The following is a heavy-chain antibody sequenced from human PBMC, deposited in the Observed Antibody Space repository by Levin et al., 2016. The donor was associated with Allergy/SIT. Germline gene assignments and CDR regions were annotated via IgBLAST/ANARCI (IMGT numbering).Heavy chain of an antibody. CDR1: GFTFSSYS. CDR2: ISSSSSYI. CDR3: ARDSSGQLGYYYYYYMDV. Sequence: GGSLRLSCAASGFTFSSYSMNWVRQAPGKGLEWVSSISSSSSYIYYADSVKGRFTISRDNAKNSLYLQMNSLRAEDTAVYYCARDSSGQLGYYYYYYMDVWGKGTTVTVSS. J-gene: IGHJ6*03. V-gene: IGHV3-21*01. D-gene: IGHD2-2*01.